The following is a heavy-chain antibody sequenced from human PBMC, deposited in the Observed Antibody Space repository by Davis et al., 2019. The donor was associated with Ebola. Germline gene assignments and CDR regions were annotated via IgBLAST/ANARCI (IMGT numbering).Heavy chain of an antibody. V-gene: IGHV3-30-3*01. J-gene: IGHJ6*02. D-gene: IGHD5-18*01. CDR1: GFTFSSYA. CDR2: ISYDGSNK. Sequence: PGGSLRLSCAASGFTFSSYAMHWVRQAPGKGLEWVAVISYDGSNKYYADSVKGRFTISRDNSKNTLYLQMNSLRAEDTAVYYCARGNSRQLWFSGYYYYGMDVWGQGTTVTVSS. CDR3: ARGNSRQLWFSGYYYYGMDV.